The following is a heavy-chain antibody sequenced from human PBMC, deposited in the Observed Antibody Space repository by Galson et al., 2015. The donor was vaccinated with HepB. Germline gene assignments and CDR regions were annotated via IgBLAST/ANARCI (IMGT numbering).Heavy chain of an antibody. Sequence: SETLSLTCAVSGGSVSKSNWWSWVRQPPGKGLEWIGEIYYSGSTNYNPSLKSRVTILTDKSKNQFSLTLSSVTAADTAMYYCASINTGVYGLDVWGQGTTVTVSS. CDR2: IYYSGST. CDR3: ASINTGVYGLDV. D-gene: IGHD7-27*01. J-gene: IGHJ6*02. CDR1: GGSVSKSNW. V-gene: IGHV4-4*02.